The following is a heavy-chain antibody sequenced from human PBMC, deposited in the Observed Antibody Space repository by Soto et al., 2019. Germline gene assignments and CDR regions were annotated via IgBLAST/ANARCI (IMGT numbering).Heavy chain of an antibody. D-gene: IGHD4-17*01. CDR1: GGSMNNNY. Sequence: SETLSLTCTVSGGSMNNNYWSWIRQPPGKGLEWIGYIYHSGTTYYNPSLKSRVTISVDRSKNQLSLKLSSVTAADTAVYYCARAHYGDYGYGMDVWGQGTTVTVSS. CDR2: IYHSGTT. J-gene: IGHJ6*02. CDR3: ARAHYGDYGYGMDV. V-gene: IGHV4-59*12.